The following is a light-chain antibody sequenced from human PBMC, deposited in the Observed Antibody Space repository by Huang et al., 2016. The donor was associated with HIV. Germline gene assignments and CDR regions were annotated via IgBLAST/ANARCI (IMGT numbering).Light chain of an antibody. J-gene: IGKJ2*01. CDR3: QQYFSSPNT. CDR1: QTVLDTSKNKNY. Sequence: DIVMTKSPDSLTVSLGKRATINCKSSQTVLDTSKNKNYLAWYQQKPGQSPKLLLYLAATRQYGVPDRFSGSGSGTDFTLTISRLQAEDVAVYFCQQYFSSPNTFGQGTKLEIK. CDR2: LAA. V-gene: IGKV4-1*01.